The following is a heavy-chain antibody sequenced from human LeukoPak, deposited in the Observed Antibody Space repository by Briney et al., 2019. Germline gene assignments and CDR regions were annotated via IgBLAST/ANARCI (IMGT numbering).Heavy chain of an antibody. V-gene: IGHV3-11*04. CDR2: ISSSGSTI. D-gene: IGHD2-15*01. Sequence: GGSLRLSCAASGFTFSDYYMSWIRQAPGKGLEWVSYISSSGSTIYYADSVKGRFTISRDNAKNSLYLQMNSLRAEDTAVYYCASELGYCSGGSCPPTGWGQGTLVTVSS. CDR1: GFTFSDYY. J-gene: IGHJ4*02. CDR3: ASELGYCSGGSCPPTG.